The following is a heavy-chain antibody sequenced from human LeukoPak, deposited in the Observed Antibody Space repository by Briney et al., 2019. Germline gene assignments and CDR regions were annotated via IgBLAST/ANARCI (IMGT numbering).Heavy chain of an antibody. J-gene: IGHJ4*02. CDR3: ARDSSTVTTRHFDY. CDR2: VYYTGST. V-gene: IGHV4-59*01. Sequence: SETLSLTCTVSGGSINNYYWTWIRQPPGKGLECLGYVYYTGSTYYNPSLKSRVTISVDTSRNQFSLNLKSVTAADTAVYYCARDSSTVTTRHFDYWGQGILVAVSS. CDR1: GGSINNYY. D-gene: IGHD4-17*01.